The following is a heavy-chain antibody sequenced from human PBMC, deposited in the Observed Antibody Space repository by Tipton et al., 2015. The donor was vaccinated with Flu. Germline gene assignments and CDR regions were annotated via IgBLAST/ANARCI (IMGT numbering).Heavy chain of an antibody. CDR1: GDSLTNGRY. D-gene: IGHD4-17*01. CDR2: IHHRGST. V-gene: IGHV4-38-2*02. CDR3: ARDRPYGDLSETLDY. J-gene: IGHJ4*02. Sequence: TLSLTCTVSGDSLTNGRYWDWVRQPPGKGLEWIGNIHHRGSTYYSPSLKSRVTISMDTSKNQFSLTLISVTAADTAIYYCARDRPYGDLSETLDYWGQGMLVTISS.